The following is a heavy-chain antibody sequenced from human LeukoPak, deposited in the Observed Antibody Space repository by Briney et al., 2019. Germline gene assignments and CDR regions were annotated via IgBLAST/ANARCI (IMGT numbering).Heavy chain of an antibody. J-gene: IGHJ5*02. D-gene: IGHD6-13*01. CDR2: IIPIFGTA. V-gene: IGHV1-69*13. CDR1: GGTFSSYA. CDR3: ARGKPPIAAAGKTPNLGWFDP. Sequence: ASVKVSCKASGGTFSSYAISWVRQAPGQGLEWMGGIIPIFGTANYAQKFQGRVTITADESTSTAYMELSSLRSEDTAVYYCARGKPPIAAAGKTPNLGWFDPWGQGTLVTVSS.